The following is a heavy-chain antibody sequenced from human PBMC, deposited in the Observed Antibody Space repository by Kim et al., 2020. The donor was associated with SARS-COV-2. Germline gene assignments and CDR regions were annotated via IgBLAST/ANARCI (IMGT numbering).Heavy chain of an antibody. CDR3: ARDFYLYYYYGMDV. J-gene: IGHJ6*02. CDR1: GFTFSSYG. V-gene: IGHV3-33*01. CDR2: IFYYFINN. Sequence: GGSLRLSCAASGFTFSSYGMHWVRQAPGKGLEWLAVIFYYFINNYYSYSVKFLFPLSLSPSPPPLSLPLPLLPASAPAVYYCARDFYLYYYYGMDVWG. D-gene: IGHD3-3*01.